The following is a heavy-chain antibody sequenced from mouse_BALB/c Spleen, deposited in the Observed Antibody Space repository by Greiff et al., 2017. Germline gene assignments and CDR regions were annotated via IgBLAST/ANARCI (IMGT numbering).Heavy chain of an antibody. CDR3: ARFITTPYYYAMDY. Sequence: EVKLQESGPSLVKPSQTLSLTCSVTGDSITSGYWNWIRKFPGNKLEYMGYISYSGSTYYNPSLKSRISITRDTSKNQYYLQLNSVTTEDTATYYCARFITTPYYYAMDYWGQGTSVTVSS. CDR2: ISYSGST. J-gene: IGHJ4*01. D-gene: IGHD1-1*01. CDR1: GDSITSGY. V-gene: IGHV3-8*02.